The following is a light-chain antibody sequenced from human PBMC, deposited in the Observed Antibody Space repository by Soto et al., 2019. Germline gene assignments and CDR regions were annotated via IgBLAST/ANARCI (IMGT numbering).Light chain of an antibody. CDR2: LGS. Sequence: DIVMTQSPLSLPVTPGEAASISCRSSQSLLHSNGYNYLDWYLQKPGQSPQLLIYLGSNRASGVPDRFSGSGSGTDFTLTINRLEPEDYATYYCQQFHSFPIPFGQGGRLAIK. V-gene: IGKV2-28*01. CDR3: QQFHSFPIP. J-gene: IGKJ5*01. CDR1: QSLLHSNGYNY.